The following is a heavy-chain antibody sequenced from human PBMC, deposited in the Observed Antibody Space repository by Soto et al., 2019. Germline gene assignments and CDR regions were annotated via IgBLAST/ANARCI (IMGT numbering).Heavy chain of an antibody. CDR2: INPSGVST. CDR3: ARSNPTRTTAEFDY. J-gene: IGHJ4*02. Sequence: QVQLVQYGAEVKTPGASVKVSCTASGYTFTSYYMHWVRQAPGQGLEWMGIINPSGVSTSYAQKFQGRVTMTRDTSTSTVYMELSSLISEDTAVYYCARSNPTRTTAEFDYWGQGTLVTVSS. CDR1: GYTFTSYY. D-gene: IGHD4-17*01. V-gene: IGHV1-46*01.